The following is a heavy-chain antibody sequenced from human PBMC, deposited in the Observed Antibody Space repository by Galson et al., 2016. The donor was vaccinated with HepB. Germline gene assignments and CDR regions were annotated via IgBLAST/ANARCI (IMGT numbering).Heavy chain of an antibody. CDR1: GFTFSSYA. CDR3: ARDQIRNEKYTYGCLRY. CDR2: ISYDGINK. V-gene: IGHV3-30-3*01. Sequence: SLRLSCAASGFTFSSYALHWVRQAPGKGLECMAVISYDGINKYYADSVQGRFTISRDNSKNTLYLQMNSLRADDTAVYYCARDQIRNEKYTYGCLRYWGQGTLVTVSS. D-gene: IGHD5-18*01. J-gene: IGHJ4*02.